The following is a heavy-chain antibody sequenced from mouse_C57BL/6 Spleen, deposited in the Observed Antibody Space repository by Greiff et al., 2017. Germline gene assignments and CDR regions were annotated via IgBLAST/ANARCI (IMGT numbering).Heavy chain of an antibody. CDR2: IDPSDSYT. V-gene: IGHV1-69*01. D-gene: IGHD2-1*01. CDR3: ARVYYGNYGFDY. Sequence: QVQLQQPGAELVMPGASVKLSCKASGYTFTSYWMHWVKQRPGPGLEWIGEIDPSDSYTNYNQKFKGKSTLTVDKSSSTAYMQLSSLTSEDSAVYYCARVYYGNYGFDYWGQGTTLTVSS. J-gene: IGHJ2*01. CDR1: GYTFTSYW.